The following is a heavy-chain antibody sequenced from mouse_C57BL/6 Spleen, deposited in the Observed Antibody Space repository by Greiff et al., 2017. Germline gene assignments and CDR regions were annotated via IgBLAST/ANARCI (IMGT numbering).Heavy chain of an antibody. J-gene: IGHJ3*01. V-gene: IGHV1-61*01. CDR1: GYTFTSYW. D-gene: IGHD1-1*01. Sequence: QVQLQQPGAELVRPGSSVKLSCKASGYTFTSYWMDWVKQRPGQGLEWIGNIYPSDSETHYNQKFKDKATLTVDKSSSTAYMQLSSLTSEDSAIYYCARFPYYGSSPFAYWGQGTLVTVSA. CDR2: IYPSDSET. CDR3: ARFPYYGSSPFAY.